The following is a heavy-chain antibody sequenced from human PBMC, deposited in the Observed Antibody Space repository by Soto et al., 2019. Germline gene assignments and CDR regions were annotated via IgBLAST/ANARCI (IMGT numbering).Heavy chain of an antibody. CDR2: IKSKTHGGTT. CDR1: GFSFTNAG. J-gene: IGHJ4*01. D-gene: IGHD3-16*01. CDR3: ITYSYNHLIVIRLDY. Sequence: GGSLRLSCAASGFSFTNAGINWFRQALGKGLEWVGRIKSKTHGGTTDFAAPVKGRFAISRDDSKNIAYMQMNSLEIEDTAVYYCITYSYNHLIVIRLDYWGPRPVVTVSS. V-gene: IGHV3-15*07.